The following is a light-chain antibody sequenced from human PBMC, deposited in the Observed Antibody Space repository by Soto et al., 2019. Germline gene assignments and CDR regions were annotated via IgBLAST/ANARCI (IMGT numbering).Light chain of an antibody. V-gene: IGKV1-5*03. CDR2: KAS. CDR1: QSISVW. CDR3: QQYNSYST. J-gene: IGKJ4*01. Sequence: DIQRTESASTMSASVGDRVTITCRASQSISVWLAWYQQKAGKAPNLLIYKASRLESGVPSRFSGSGSETEFTLTISSMKPDDFATYYCQQYNSYSTFGGGTKVDIK.